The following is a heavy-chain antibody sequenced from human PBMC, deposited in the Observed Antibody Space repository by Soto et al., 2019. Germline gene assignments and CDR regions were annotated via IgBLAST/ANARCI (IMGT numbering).Heavy chain of an antibody. CDR2: VSSGSETI. CDR1: GFTFSSYT. Sequence: PGGSLRLSCAASGFTFSSYTMNWVRQAPGKGLEWVSYVSSGSETISYADSVKGRLTISRDNARNSLYLQMNSLRDEDTAVYYCARDTIYSFDYWGQGALVTVSS. CDR3: ARDTIYSFDY. J-gene: IGHJ4*02. D-gene: IGHD3-3*01. V-gene: IGHV3-48*02.